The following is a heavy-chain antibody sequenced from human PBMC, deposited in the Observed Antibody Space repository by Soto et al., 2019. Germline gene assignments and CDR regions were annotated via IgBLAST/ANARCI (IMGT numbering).Heavy chain of an antibody. V-gene: IGHV3-33*01. J-gene: IGHJ6*02. CDR1: GFTFSNYG. Sequence: PVGSLRLSCAASGFTFSNYGMHWVRQAPGKGLEWVAVIWYDGSNKYYADSVKGRFTISRDNPKNTLYLQMNNLRAEDTAVYYCARGRRENSLDVWGQGTTVTVSS. CDR2: IWYDGSNK. D-gene: IGHD3-10*01. CDR3: ARGRRENSLDV.